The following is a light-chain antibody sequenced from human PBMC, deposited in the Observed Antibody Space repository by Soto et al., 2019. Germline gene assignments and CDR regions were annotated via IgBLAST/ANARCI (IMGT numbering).Light chain of an antibody. CDR3: QQRSNWPLT. CDR2: GAS. V-gene: IGKV3D-20*02. J-gene: IGKJ1*01. CDR1: QSVSSSY. Sequence: EIVLTQSPGTLSLSPGERATLSCRASQSVSSSYLAWYQQKPGQAPRLVIYGASSRAIGIPDRFSGSGSGTDFTLTISRLEPEDFAVYYCQQRSNWPLTFGQGTKVEIK.